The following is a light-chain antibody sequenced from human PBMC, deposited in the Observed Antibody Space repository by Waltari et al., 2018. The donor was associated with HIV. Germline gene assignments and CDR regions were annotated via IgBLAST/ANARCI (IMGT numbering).Light chain of an antibody. J-gene: IGLJ1*01. V-gene: IGLV2-14*01. CDR2: DVS. Sequence: SALTQPASVSGSPGQSITISCTGTSSDIGAYNYVSWYQQYPGKAPKLMIYDVSKRPAGVSTRFSGSKSGNTASLTISGLQAEDEADYYCSSYTVPGTLFGTGTRVTVL. CDR3: SSYTVPGTL. CDR1: SSDIGAYNY.